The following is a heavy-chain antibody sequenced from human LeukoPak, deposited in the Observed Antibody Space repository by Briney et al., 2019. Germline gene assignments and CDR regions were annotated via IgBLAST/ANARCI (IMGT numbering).Heavy chain of an antibody. CDR2: ITTRGNTI. CDR1: GYTFSDYY. Sequence: GGSLRPSCAASGYTFSDYYMTWFRQAPGKGLEWISYITTRGNTIYADSVKGRFTISRDNAKNSLYLQMNSLRVEDTALYWCAREWGRWGGQGTMVTVSS. D-gene: IGHD3-16*01. V-gene: IGHV3-11*04. CDR3: AREWGRW. J-gene: IGHJ3*01.